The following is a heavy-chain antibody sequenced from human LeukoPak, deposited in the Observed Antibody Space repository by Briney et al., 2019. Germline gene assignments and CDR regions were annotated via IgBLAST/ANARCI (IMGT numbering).Heavy chain of an antibody. CDR1: GFTFGDYA. J-gene: IGHJ6*02. CDR2: IPYDGSNK. D-gene: IGHD2-15*01. CDR3: ARDLQYCSGGSCYSGIGEDYYYGMDV. Sequence: PGRSLRLSCTASGFTFGDYAMHWVRQAPGKGLEWVAVIPYDGSNKYYADSVKGRFTISRDNSKNTLYLQMNSLRAEDTAVYYCARDLQYCSGGSCYSGIGEDYYYGMDVWGQGTTVTVSS. V-gene: IGHV3-30-3*01.